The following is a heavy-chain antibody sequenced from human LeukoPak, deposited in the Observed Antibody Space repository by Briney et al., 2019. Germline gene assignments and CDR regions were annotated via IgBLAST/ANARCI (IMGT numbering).Heavy chain of an antibody. CDR3: ARSLPLNWFDP. CDR2: IYTSGST. D-gene: IGHD3-16*01. Sequence: SETLSLTCTVSGGSISTYYWSWIRQPAGKGLEWIGRIYTSGSTNYNPSLKSRVTISVDTSKNQFSLKLSSVTAADTAVYYCARSLPLNWFDPWGQGTLVTVSS. J-gene: IGHJ5*02. V-gene: IGHV4-4*07. CDR1: GGSISTYY.